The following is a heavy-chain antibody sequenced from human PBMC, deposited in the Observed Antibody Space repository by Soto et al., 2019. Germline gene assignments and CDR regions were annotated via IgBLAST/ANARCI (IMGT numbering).Heavy chain of an antibody. CDR3: ARNITSIYGMEV. CDR1: RYTFTSYL. Sequence: ASVEVAFKASRYTFTSYLMIVLLHSPLQRLEWMGWISAYNGNTNYAQKLQGRVTMTTDTSTRTAYMELRSLRSDDTAVYYCARNITSIYGMEVCGKGNTVNVS. J-gene: IGHJ6*04. D-gene: IGHD2-2*01. V-gene: IGHV1-18*04. CDR2: ISAYNGNT.